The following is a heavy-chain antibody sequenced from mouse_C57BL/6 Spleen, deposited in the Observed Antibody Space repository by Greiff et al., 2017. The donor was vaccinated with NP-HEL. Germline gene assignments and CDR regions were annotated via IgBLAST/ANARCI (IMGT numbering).Heavy chain of an antibody. CDR1: GFTFSSYT. CDR3: ARHGLYYYGSSAWYFDV. D-gene: IGHD1-1*01. Sequence: EVKLVESGGGLVKPGGSLKLSCAASGFTFSSYTMSWVRQTPEKRLEWVATISGGGGNTYYTDSVKGRFTISRDNAKNTLYLQMSRLRSEDTALYYCARHGLYYYGSSAWYFDVWGTGTTVTVSS. J-gene: IGHJ1*03. CDR2: ISGGGGNT. V-gene: IGHV5-9*01.